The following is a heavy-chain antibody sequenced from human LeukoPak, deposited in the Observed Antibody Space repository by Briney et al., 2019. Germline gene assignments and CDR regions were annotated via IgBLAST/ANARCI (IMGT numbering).Heavy chain of an antibody. CDR3: AKGMGIAAAGTWAV. CDR1: GFTFSGYS. D-gene: IGHD6-13*01. J-gene: IGHJ6*02. V-gene: IGHV3-30*18. Sequence: GGSLRLSCAASGFTFSGYSMSWVRQAPGKGLEWVAVISYDGSNKYYADSVKGRFTISRDNSKNTLYLQMNSLRAEDTAVYYCAKGMGIAAAGTWAVCGQGTTVTVSS. CDR2: ISYDGSNK.